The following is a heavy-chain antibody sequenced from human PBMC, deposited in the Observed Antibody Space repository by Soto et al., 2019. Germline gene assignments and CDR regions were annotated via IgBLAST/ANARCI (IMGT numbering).Heavy chain of an antibody. Sequence: SETLSLTCTVSGGSISSSSYYWGWIRQPPGKGLEWIGSIYYSGSTYYNPSLKSRVTISVDTSKNQFSLKLSSVTAADTAVYYCARQADYSNYDYYYYGMDVWGQGTTVTVSS. CDR1: GGSISSSSYY. D-gene: IGHD4-4*01. J-gene: IGHJ6*02. V-gene: IGHV4-39*01. CDR3: ARQADYSNYDYYYYGMDV. CDR2: IYYSGST.